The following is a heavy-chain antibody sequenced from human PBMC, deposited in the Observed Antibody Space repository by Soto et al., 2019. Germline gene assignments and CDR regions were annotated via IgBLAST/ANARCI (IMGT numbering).Heavy chain of an antibody. Sequence: EVQLVESGGGLVQPGGSLRLSCAASGFTFSSYSMNWVRQAPGKGLEWVSYISSSSSTIYYADSVKGRFTISRDNAKNSLYLQMNSLRDEDTAVYYCASNYVPNRRAFDIWGQGTMVTVSS. CDR2: ISSSSSTI. D-gene: IGHD1-7*01. CDR3: ASNYVPNRRAFDI. CDR1: GFTFSSYS. J-gene: IGHJ3*02. V-gene: IGHV3-48*02.